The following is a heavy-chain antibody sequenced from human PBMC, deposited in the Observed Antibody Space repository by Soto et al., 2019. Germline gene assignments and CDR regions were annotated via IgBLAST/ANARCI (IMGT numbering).Heavy chain of an antibody. Sequence: GGSLRLSCAASGFTFSSYGMHWVRQAPGKGLERVAAISHDGTNKNYGDSVKGRFTISRDNSKKTLYLQMNSLRPEDTALYYCAKDEYYYSRSGYYIFDSWGQGTLVTVSS. D-gene: IGHD3-22*01. V-gene: IGHV3-30*18. CDR3: AKDEYYYSRSGYYIFDS. J-gene: IGHJ4*02. CDR1: GFTFSSYG. CDR2: ISHDGTNK.